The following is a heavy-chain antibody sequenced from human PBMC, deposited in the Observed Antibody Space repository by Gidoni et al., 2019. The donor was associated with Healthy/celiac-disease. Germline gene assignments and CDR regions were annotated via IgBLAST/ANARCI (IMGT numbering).Heavy chain of an antibody. D-gene: IGHD5-12*01. Sequence: QVTLKESGPVLVKPTETLTLTCTVSGFSLSNARMGVSWIRQPPGKALEWLAHIFSNDEKSYSTSLKSRLTISKDTSKSQVVLTMTNMDPVDTATYYCARMSRDGYNSRNPSRAFDIWGQGTMVTVSS. CDR2: IFSNDEK. J-gene: IGHJ3*02. CDR1: GFSLSNARMG. CDR3: ARMSRDGYNSRNPSRAFDI. V-gene: IGHV2-26*01.